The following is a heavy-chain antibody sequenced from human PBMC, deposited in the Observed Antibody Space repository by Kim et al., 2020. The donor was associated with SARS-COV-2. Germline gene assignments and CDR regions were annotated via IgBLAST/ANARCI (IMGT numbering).Heavy chain of an antibody. V-gene: IGHV3-23*01. CDR3: AKSGNYIAAAGFDY. J-gene: IGHJ4*02. Sequence: AASVKDRFTITRDQSTNHLYLQLSSLRAEDTAVYYCAKSGNYIAAAGFDYWGQGTLVTVSS. D-gene: IGHD6-13*01.